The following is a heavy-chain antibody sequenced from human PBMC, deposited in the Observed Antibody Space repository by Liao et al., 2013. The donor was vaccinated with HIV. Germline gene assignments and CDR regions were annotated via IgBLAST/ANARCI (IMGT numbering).Heavy chain of an antibody. Sequence: QVQLQESGPGLVKPSQTLSLTCTVSGGSISSGNYYWSWIRQPAGKGLEWIGRIYTSGSTNYNPSLKSRVTISVDTSKNQFSLRLTSVTAADAAFYYCARAAPLGSSWYQYFQHWGQGAPVIVSS. CDR1: GGSISSGNYY. CDR3: ARAAPLGSSWYQYFQH. CDR2: IYTSGST. V-gene: IGHV4-61*02. D-gene: IGHD6-13*01. J-gene: IGHJ1*01.